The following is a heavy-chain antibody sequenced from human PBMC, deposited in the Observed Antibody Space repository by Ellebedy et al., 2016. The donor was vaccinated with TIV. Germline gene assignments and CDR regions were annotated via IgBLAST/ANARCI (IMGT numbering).Heavy chain of an antibody. D-gene: IGHD1-14*01. J-gene: IGHJ3*02. CDR1: GFTFSGRG. V-gene: IGHV3-74*03. Sequence: GGSLRLSCAASGFTFSGRGMFWVRQAPGRGLVWVSHINTDGTTTTYADSVKGRFTISRDNAKNILYLQMNSLRAEDTAIYYCAKDHFNGNGMYDAFDIWGQGTMVTVSS. CDR3: AKDHFNGNGMYDAFDI. CDR2: INTDGTTT.